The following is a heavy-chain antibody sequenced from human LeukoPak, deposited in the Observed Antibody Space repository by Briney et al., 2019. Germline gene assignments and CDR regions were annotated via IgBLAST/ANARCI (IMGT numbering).Heavy chain of an antibody. D-gene: IGHD5-18*01. V-gene: IGHV3-23*01. Sequence: GASLRLSCAASGFTFSSYAMSWVRQVPGKGLEWVSAISGSGGSTYYADSVKGRFTISRDNSKNTLCLQMNSLRAEDTAVYYCAKDSGQYTAMAFAWGQGTLVTVSS. CDR2: ISGSGGST. CDR1: GFTFSSYA. J-gene: IGHJ5*02. CDR3: AKDSGQYTAMAFA.